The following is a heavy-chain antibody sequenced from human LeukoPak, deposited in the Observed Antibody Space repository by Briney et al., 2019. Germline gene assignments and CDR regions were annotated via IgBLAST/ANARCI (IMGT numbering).Heavy chain of an antibody. J-gene: IGHJ6*03. CDR3: ARDSGLRYFDFPESQLNYYYYMDV. D-gene: IGHD3-9*01. CDR2: IYHSGST. Sequence: SETLFLTCAVSGGSISSSNWWSWVRQPPGKGLEWIGEIYHSGSTNYNPSLKSRVTISVDKSKNQFSLKLSSVTAADTAVYYCARDSGLRYFDFPESQLNYYYYMDVWGKGTTVTISS. CDR1: GGSISSSNW. V-gene: IGHV4-4*02.